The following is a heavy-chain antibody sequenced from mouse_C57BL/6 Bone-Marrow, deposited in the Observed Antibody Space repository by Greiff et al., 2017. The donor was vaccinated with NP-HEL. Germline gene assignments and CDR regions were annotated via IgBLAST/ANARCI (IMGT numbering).Heavy chain of an antibody. J-gene: IGHJ3*01. CDR2: IDPSDSET. V-gene: IGHV1-52*01. CDR1: GYTFTSYW. D-gene: IGHD1-1*01. Sequence: QVQLQQPGAELVRPGSSVKLSCKASGYTFTSYWMHWVKQRPIQGLEWIGNIDPSDSETHYNQKFKDKATLTVDKSSSTAYMQLSSLTSEDSAVYYCARSHYYGRSLAWFAYWGQGTLVTVSA. CDR3: ARSHYYGRSLAWFAY.